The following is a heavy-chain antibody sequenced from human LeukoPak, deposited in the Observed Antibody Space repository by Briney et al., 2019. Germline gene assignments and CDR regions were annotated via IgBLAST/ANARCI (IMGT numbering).Heavy chain of an antibody. CDR3: ARGGAEYQLLSYFDY. Sequence: PSETLSLTCTVSGGSISSSGYYWGWIRQPPGKGLEWIASIYYSGSTYYNPSLKSRVTISVDTSKNQFSLKLSSVTAADTAVYYCARGGAEYQLLSYFDYWGQGTLVTVSS. J-gene: IGHJ4*02. CDR2: IYYSGST. D-gene: IGHD2-2*01. V-gene: IGHV4-39*07. CDR1: GGSISSSGYY.